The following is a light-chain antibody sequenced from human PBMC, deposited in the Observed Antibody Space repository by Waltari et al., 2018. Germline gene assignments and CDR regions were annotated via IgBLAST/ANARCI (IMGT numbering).Light chain of an antibody. V-gene: IGLV3-19*01. CDR3: ASRDLSGEVV. CDR1: SLRIYY. CDR2: GKN. Sequence: SSELTQDPAVSVALGQTVRITCHGDSLRIYYGSWCRQKPGQSPELVIYGKNNRPSGIPDRFSASSSGNTASLTINGALAEDEAVYYCASRDLSGEVVFGGGTKVTVL. J-gene: IGLJ2*01.